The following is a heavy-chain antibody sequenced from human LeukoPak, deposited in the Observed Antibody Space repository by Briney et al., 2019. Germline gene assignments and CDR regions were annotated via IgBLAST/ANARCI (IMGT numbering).Heavy chain of an antibody. D-gene: IGHD6-13*01. CDR1: GFTFSSYG. CDR3: AKGRPFAAGHYYYYYYYMDV. CDR2: ISYDGSNK. Sequence: PGGSLRLSCAASGFTFSSYGMHWVRQAPGKGLEWVAVISYDGSNKYYADSVKGRFTISRDNSKNTLYLQMNSLRAEDTAVYYCAKGRPFAAGHYYYYYYYMDVWGKGTTVTVSS. V-gene: IGHV3-30*18. J-gene: IGHJ6*03.